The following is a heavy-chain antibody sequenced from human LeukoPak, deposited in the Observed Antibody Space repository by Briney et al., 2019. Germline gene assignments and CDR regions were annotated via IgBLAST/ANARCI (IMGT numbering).Heavy chain of an antibody. CDR2: IHHSGKT. Sequence: SGTLSLTCAVSGDSISSINWWTWGRLSPEKGLEWIGEIHHSGKTNYNPSLKSRVNISLDKSKNHFSLRVNSVVAADTAIYYCARAPDTAIPYYYMDVWGKGTTVTVSS. J-gene: IGHJ6*03. CDR3: ARAPDTAIPYYYMDV. D-gene: IGHD5-18*01. CDR1: GDSISSINW. V-gene: IGHV4-4*02.